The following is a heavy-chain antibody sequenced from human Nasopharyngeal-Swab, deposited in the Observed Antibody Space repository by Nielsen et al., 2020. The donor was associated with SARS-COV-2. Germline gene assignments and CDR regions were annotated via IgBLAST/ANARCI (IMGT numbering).Heavy chain of an antibody. CDR3: TRLDVAAAGTPDHY. V-gene: IGHV3-73*01. Sequence: GGSLRLSCAASGFTFSGSAMHWVRQASGKGLEWVGRIRSKANSYATACAASVKGRFTISRDDSKNTAYLQMNSLKTEDTAVYYCTRLDVAAAGTPDHYWGQGTLVTVSS. CDR1: GFTFSGSA. D-gene: IGHD6-13*01. J-gene: IGHJ4*02. CDR2: IRSKANSYAT.